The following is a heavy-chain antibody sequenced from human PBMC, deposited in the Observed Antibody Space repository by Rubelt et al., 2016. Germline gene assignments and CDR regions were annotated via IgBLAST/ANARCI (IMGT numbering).Heavy chain of an antibody. V-gene: IGHV4-59*01. D-gene: IGHD3-10*01. CDR3: ARDFGDDMTGDWFDP. Sequence: YSGSTNYNPSLKSRVTISVDTSKNQFSLKLSSVTAADTAVYYCARDFGDDMTGDWFDPWGQGTLVTVSS. J-gene: IGHJ5*02. CDR2: YSGST.